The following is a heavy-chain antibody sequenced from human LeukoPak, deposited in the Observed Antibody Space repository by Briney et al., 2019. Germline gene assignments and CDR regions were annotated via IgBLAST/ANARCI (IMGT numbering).Heavy chain of an antibody. Sequence: SETLSLTCVVSGYFISGGYYWGWIRQPPGQGPEWIGSIYHTGTTYYNPSLKSRVTISVDTSKNQFSLRLNSVTAADTAVYYCAKGRPGYGSLSGVASFDYWGQGTLVTVSS. D-gene: IGHD4-17*01. CDR3: AKGRPGYGSLSGVASFDY. CDR2: IYHTGTT. V-gene: IGHV4-38-2*01. J-gene: IGHJ4*02. CDR1: GYFISGGYY.